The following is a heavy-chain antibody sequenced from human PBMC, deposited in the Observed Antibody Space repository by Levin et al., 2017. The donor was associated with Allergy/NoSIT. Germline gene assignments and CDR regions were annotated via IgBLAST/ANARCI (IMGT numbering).Heavy chain of an antibody. CDR1: GFTFSSYG. V-gene: IGHV3-33*01. CDR2: IWYDGSNK. Sequence: HAGGSLRLSCAASGFTFSSYGMHWVRQAPGKGLEWVAVIWYDGSNKYYADSVKGRFTISRDNSKNTLYLQMNSLRAEDTAVYYCARGSRLLWFGGKRWFDPWGQGTLVTVSS. J-gene: IGHJ5*02. CDR3: ARGSRLLWFGGKRWFDP. D-gene: IGHD3-10*01.